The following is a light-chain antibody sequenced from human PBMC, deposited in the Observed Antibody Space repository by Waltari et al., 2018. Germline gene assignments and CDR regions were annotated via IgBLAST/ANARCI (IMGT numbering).Light chain of an antibody. V-gene: IGLV3-1*01. CDR1: KLEDQY. J-gene: IGLJ3*02. CDR2: QDT. Sequence: SYDLTQSPSVSVSPGQTARITCSGDKLEDQYANWYQQKAGKSPVLVIYQDTKRPLGIPVRFSGSSSGNTATLTISGTQSLDEADYFCQVWDTTTAVFGGGTKVTVL. CDR3: QVWDTTTAV.